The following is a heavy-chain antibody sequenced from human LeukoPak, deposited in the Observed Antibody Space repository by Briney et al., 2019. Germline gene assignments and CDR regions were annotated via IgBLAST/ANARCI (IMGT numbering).Heavy chain of an antibody. CDR1: GGSICSYY. Sequence: PSETLSLTCTVSGGSICSYYWSWIRQPPGKGLEWIGYIYYSGSTNYNPSLKSRVTISVDTSKNQFSLKLSSVTAADTAVFYCARVRGYSSGWYYSDAFDIWGQGTMVTVSS. CDR3: ARVRGYSSGWYYSDAFDI. V-gene: IGHV4-59*01. D-gene: IGHD6-19*01. CDR2: IYYSGST. J-gene: IGHJ3*02.